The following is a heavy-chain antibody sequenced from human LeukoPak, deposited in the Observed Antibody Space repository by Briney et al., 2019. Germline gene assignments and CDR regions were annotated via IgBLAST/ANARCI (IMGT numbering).Heavy chain of an antibody. Sequence: GGSLRLSCAASGFAFSSYAMHWVRQAPGKGLEYVSAISSNGDGTYYANFVKGRFTISRDNSKSTLYLQMGSLRAEDMAVYYCARKLPAADYWGQGTLVTVSS. D-gene: IGHD2-2*01. CDR1: GFAFSSYA. V-gene: IGHV3-64*01. CDR3: ARKLPAADY. J-gene: IGHJ4*02. CDR2: ISSNGDGT.